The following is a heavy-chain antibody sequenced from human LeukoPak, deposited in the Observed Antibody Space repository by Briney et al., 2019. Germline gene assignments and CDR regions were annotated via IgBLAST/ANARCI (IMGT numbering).Heavy chain of an antibody. CDR3: ARDLIYASGDY. D-gene: IGHD3-10*01. CDR1: GFTFSSYE. Sequence: GGSLRLSCAASGFTFSSYEMNWVRQAPGKGLEWVSYISSSGSTIYYADSVKGRFTISRDNAKNSLYLQMNSLRAEDTAMYYCARDLIYASGDYWGQGTLVTVSS. J-gene: IGHJ4*02. CDR2: ISSSGSTI. V-gene: IGHV3-48*03.